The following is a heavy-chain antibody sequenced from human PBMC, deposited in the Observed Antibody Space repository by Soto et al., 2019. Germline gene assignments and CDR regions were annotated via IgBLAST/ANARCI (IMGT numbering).Heavy chain of an antibody. Sequence: ASVKVSCKASGYSFSDYYLHWVRQAPGQGLEWMGWINPNSGGTNYAQKFQGRVTMTRDTSISTAYMELSSLTSDDTAMYYCARRSSGWSDYWGQGTQVTVYS. J-gene: IGHJ4*02. CDR2: INPNSGGT. V-gene: IGHV1-2*02. CDR1: GYSFSDYY. CDR3: ARRSSGWSDY. D-gene: IGHD6-19*01.